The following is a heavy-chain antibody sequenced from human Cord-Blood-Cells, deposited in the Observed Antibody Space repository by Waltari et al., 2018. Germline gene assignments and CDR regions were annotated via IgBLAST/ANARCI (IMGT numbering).Heavy chain of an antibody. CDR1: GYTFTSYA. V-gene: IGHV1-3*01. CDR2: INAGNGNT. CDR3: ARGPVRGGSFDY. Sequence: QVQLVQSGAEGKKPGASVKVSCKASGYTFTSYAMHWVRQAPGQRLEWMGWINAGNGNTKYSQKFQGRVTITRDTSASTAYMELSSLRSEDTAVYYCARGPVRGGSFDYWGQGTLVTVSS. J-gene: IGHJ4*02. D-gene: IGHD3-10*01.